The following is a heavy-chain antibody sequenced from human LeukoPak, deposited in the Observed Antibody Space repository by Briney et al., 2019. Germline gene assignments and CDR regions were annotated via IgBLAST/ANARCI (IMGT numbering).Heavy chain of an antibody. D-gene: IGHD5-12*01. CDR3: ASGGYDWDAYDY. CDR1: GNSY. CDR2: INPSGGGT. V-gene: IGHV1-46*01. Sequence: GASVKVSCKASGNSYIHWVRQAPGQALEWMGMINPSGGGTSYAQKFRGRVTMTRDRSTSIVYMELSSLRSEDTAVYFCASGGYDWDAYDYWGQGTPVTVSS. J-gene: IGHJ4*02.